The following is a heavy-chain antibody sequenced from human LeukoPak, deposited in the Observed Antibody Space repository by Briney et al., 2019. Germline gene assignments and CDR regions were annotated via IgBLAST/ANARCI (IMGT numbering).Heavy chain of an antibody. CDR2: IYYSGST. CDR3: ARAGDDYGDYGDAFDI. CDR1: GGSISSHY. J-gene: IGHJ3*02. V-gene: IGHV4-59*11. D-gene: IGHD4-17*01. Sequence: SETLSLTCTVSGGSISSHYWSWIRQPPGKGLEWIGYIYYSGSTNYNPSLKSRVTISVDTSKNQFSLKLSSVTAADTAVYYCARAGDDYGDYGDAFDIWGQGTMVTVSS.